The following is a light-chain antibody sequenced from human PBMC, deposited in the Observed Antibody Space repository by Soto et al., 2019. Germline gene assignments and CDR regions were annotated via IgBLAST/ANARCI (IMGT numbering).Light chain of an antibody. CDR3: QHYDSSPLT. J-gene: IGKJ4*01. CDR2: GAS. V-gene: IGKV3-20*01. Sequence: EIVLTQSPGTLSLSPGERATLSCRASQSISSSYFAWYQHKPGQAPRLLIYGASTRATGIPDRFSGTGSGTDFTLTISRLEPEDFAVYYCQHYDSSPLTFGGGTKVEIK. CDR1: QSISSSY.